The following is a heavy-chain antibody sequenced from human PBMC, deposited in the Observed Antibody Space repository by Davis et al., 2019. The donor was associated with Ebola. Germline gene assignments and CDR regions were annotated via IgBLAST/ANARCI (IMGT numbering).Heavy chain of an antibody. CDR3: ARDDIVVVPAAPAERSLFDY. CDR1: GFTFSSYS. D-gene: IGHD2-2*01. CDR2: ISSSSSYI. Sequence: PGGSLRLSCAASGFTFSSYSMNWVRQAPGKGLEWVSSISSSSSYIYYADSVKGRFTISRDNAKNSLYLQMNSLRAEDTAVYYCARDDIVVVPAAPAERSLFDYWGQGTLVTVSS. V-gene: IGHV3-21*01. J-gene: IGHJ4*02.